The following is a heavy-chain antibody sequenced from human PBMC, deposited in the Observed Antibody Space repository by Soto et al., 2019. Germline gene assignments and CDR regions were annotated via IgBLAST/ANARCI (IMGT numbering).Heavy chain of an antibody. Sequence: QLQESGPGLVKPSETLSLTCSVSGDSINSDKYYWGWIRQPPGKGLEWIGSIYYRGNTYYNPYLQTRVTISLDKSKSQFSLRLNSVTAADSAVYFCARLEGLATISYSFDFWGQGDQVPVSS. J-gene: IGHJ4*02. CDR1: GDSINSDKYY. CDR3: ARLEGLATISYSFDF. V-gene: IGHV4-39*01. D-gene: IGHD3-9*01. CDR2: IYYRGNT.